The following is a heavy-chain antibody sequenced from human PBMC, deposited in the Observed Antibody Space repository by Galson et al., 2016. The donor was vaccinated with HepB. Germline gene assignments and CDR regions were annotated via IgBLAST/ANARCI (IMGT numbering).Heavy chain of an antibody. CDR1: GFSLTTRGAA. CDR2: LYWDDDE. D-gene: IGHD2-21*02. CDR3: AHKRHCVGDGTKVQDFDY. J-gene: IGHJ4*02. V-gene: IGHV2-5*02. Sequence: PALVKPTQTLTLTCTLSGFSLTTRGAAVGWIRQPPGKAPEWLALLYWDDDERYSPSLKSRLSIFKDSSRNQVVLRMTNMDTVDTATNHCAHKRHCVGDGTKVQDFDYWGQGTLVTVSS.